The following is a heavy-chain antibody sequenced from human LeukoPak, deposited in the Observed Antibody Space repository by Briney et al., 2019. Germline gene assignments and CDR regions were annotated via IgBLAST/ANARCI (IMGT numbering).Heavy chain of an antibody. CDR1: GFTVSSNY. Sequence: GGSLRLSCAASGFTVSSNYMSWVRQAPGKGLEWVSVIYSGGSTYYADSVKGRFTISRDNSKNTLYLQMNSLRAEDTAVYYYARDVYDFWSGYYYYGMDVWGQGTTVTVSS. D-gene: IGHD3-3*01. V-gene: IGHV3-53*01. CDR2: IYSGGST. CDR3: ARDVYDFWSGYYYYGMDV. J-gene: IGHJ6*02.